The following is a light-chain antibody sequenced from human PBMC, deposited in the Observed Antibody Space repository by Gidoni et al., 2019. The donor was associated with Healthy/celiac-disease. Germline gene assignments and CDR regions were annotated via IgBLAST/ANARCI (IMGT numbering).Light chain of an antibody. Sequence: QSALTQPRSVSGSPGQSVTMSCPGPSSDLVAYDYVSWFQHHPGKAPKLILYDVNKRPSGVPDRFSGSKSGNTASLTISGLQAEDEADYYCCSYAGSYVFGTGTKVTVL. J-gene: IGLJ1*01. V-gene: IGLV2-11*01. CDR2: DVN. CDR1: SSDLVAYDY. CDR3: CSYAGSYV.